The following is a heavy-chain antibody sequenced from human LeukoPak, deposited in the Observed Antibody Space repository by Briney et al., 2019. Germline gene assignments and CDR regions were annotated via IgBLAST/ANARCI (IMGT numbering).Heavy chain of an antibody. J-gene: IGHJ3*02. D-gene: IGHD3-22*01. CDR3: ARGRQYYYDSSGYYSGRHTDAFDI. CDR2: INTNTGNP. CDR1: GYTFTSYA. V-gene: IGHV7-4-1*02. Sequence: ASVKVSCKASGYTFTSYAMNWVRQAPGQGLEWMGWINTNTGNPTYAQGFTGRFVFSLDTSVSTAYLQISSLKAEDTAVYYCARGRQYYYDSSGYYSGRHTDAFDIWGQGTMVTVSS.